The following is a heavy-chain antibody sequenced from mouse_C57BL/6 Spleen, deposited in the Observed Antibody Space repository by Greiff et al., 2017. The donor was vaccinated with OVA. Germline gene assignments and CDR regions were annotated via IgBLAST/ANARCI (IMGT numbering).Heavy chain of an antibody. CDR3: AKTGTFAMDY. CDR1: GYAFSSYW. D-gene: IGHD4-1*01. J-gene: IGHJ4*01. CDR2: IYPGDGDT. V-gene: IGHV1-80*01. Sequence: VKLMESGAELVKPGASVKISCKASGYAFSSYWMNWVKQRPGQGLEWIGQIYPGDGDTNYNGNFKGKATLTADKSSSTAYMQLSSLTSEDSAVYFCAKTGTFAMDYWGQGTSVTVSS.